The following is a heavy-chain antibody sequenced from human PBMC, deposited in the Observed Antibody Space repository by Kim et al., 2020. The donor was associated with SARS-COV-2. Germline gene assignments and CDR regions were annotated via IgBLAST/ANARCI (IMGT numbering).Heavy chain of an antibody. CDR3: ARAPSITMVRGVIR. Sequence: VDSVKGRFTISRDNAKNSLYLQMNSLRAEDTAVYYCARAPSITMVRGVIRWGQGTLVTVSS. V-gene: IGHV3-7*01. D-gene: IGHD3-10*01. J-gene: IGHJ4*02.